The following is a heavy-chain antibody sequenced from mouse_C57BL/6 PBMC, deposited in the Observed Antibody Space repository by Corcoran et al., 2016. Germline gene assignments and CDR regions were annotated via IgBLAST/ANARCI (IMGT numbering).Heavy chain of an antibody. CDR2: INPNNGGT. Sequence: EVQLQQSGPELVKPGASVKIPCKASGYTFTDYNMDWVKQSHGKSLEWIGDINPNNGGTSYNQKFKGKATLTVDKSSSTAYMELRSLTSEDSAVYYCAKSSSYAMDYWGQGTSVTVSS. CDR3: AKSSSYAMDY. CDR1: GYTFTDYN. J-gene: IGHJ4*01. D-gene: IGHD1-1*01. V-gene: IGHV1-18*01.